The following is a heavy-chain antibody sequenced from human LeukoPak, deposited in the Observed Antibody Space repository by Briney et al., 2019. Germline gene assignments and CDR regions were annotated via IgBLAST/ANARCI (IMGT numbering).Heavy chain of an antibody. CDR1: GGSISSGGYS. Sequence: PSQTLSLTCAVSGGSISSGGYSWSWIRQPPGKGLEWTGYIYHSGSTYYNPSLKSRVTISVDRSKNQFSLKLSSVTAADTAVYYCAGSSWGRKICFDYWGQGTLVTVSS. V-gene: IGHV4-30-2*01. D-gene: IGHD6-13*01. J-gene: IGHJ4*02. CDR2: IYHSGST. CDR3: AGSSWGRKICFDY.